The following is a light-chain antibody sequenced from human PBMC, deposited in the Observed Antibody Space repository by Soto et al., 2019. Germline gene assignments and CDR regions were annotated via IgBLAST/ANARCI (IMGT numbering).Light chain of an antibody. V-gene: IGKV4-1*01. CDR1: QSVLYSSNNKHY. J-gene: IGKJ1*01. Sequence: DIVMTQSPDSLAVSLGERATINCKSSQSVLYSSNNKHYLAWYQQKPGQPPKLLIYWASTRESGVPDRFSGSGSGTDSALSVSSLQAEDVAVYYGQQYYRPWTFGQGTKVEIK. CDR3: QQYYRPWT. CDR2: WAS.